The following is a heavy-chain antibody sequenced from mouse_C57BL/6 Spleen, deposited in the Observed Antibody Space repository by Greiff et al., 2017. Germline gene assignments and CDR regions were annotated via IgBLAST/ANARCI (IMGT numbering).Heavy chain of an antibody. CDR2: ILPGSGST. J-gene: IGHJ4*01. Sequence: QVQLQQSGAELMKPGASVKLSCKATGYTFTGYWIEWVKQRPGHGLECIGEILPGSGSTNYNEKFKGKATFTADTSSNTAYMQLSSLTTEDSAIYYCARLLIYYGNYDAMDYWGQGTSVTVSS. D-gene: IGHD2-1*01. CDR3: ARLLIYYGNYDAMDY. V-gene: IGHV1-9*01. CDR1: GYTFTGYW.